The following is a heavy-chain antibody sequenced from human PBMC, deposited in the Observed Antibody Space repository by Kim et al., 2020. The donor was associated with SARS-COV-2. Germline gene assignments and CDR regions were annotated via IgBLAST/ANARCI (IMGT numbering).Heavy chain of an antibody. CDR2: TSFDQIRT. Sequence: GGSLRLSCVASGFTFTGYGMHWVRQAPGKGLEWVAGTSFDQIRTYYGDSVKGRFTIARDNSMNTLYLQMNNLRGEDTGVYYCARDDDTSGRVLYFQHWG. D-gene: IGHD3-22*01. V-gene: IGHV3-33*05. CDR3: ARDDDTSGRVLYFQH. CDR1: GFTFTGYG. J-gene: IGHJ6*03.